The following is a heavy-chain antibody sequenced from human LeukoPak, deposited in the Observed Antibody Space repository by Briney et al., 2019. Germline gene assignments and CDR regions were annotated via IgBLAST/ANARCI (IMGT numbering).Heavy chain of an antibody. CDR2: ISSNGGST. D-gene: IGHD2-2*01. CDR3: ARVMGRYCSSTSCYVDY. CDR1: GFTFSSYA. V-gene: IGHV3-64*01. J-gene: IGHJ4*02. Sequence: GGSLRLSCAASGFTFSSYAMHWVRQAPGKGLEYVSAISSNGGSTYYANSVKGRFTISRDNSKNTLYLQMNSLRAEDTAVYYCARVMGRYCSSTSCYVDYWGQGTLVTVSS.